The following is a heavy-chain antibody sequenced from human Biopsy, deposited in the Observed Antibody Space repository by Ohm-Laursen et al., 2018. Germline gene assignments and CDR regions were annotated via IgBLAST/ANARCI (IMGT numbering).Heavy chain of an antibody. J-gene: IGHJ4*02. D-gene: IGHD2-15*01. CDR1: GGAFSTTA. Sequence: SVKVSCKASGGAFSTTAISWVRQAPGQGLGWMGGITPIFDTANYAQKFQGRVTITVDRSASTAYMELSSLTSDDTAVYYCARGRTLGDCSGSSCYSGGNWGQGTLVTVSS. CDR2: ITPIFDTA. V-gene: IGHV1-69*06. CDR3: ARGRTLGDCSGSSCYSGGN.